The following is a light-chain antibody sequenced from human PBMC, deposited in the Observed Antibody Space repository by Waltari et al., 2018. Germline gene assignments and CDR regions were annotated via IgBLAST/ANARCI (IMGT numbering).Light chain of an antibody. Sequence: SYELTQPPSISVSPGQTARLTCSGEKLADKYVSWYPQESGQSPTLVIYQDNKRPSGIPERFSGSKSGNTATLTISETQTFDEADFYCQAWDITTKVVFGGGTKLTVL. V-gene: IGLV3-1*01. CDR1: KLADKY. J-gene: IGLJ2*01. CDR2: QDN. CDR3: QAWDITTKVV.